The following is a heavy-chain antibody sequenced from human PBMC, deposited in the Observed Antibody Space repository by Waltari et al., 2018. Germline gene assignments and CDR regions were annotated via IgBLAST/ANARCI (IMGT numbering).Heavy chain of an antibody. V-gene: IGHV4-38-2*01. Sequence: QVQLQESGPGPVKPSETLSLTCAVSGYSISRAYYWGWILQPPGKGLEWIGSIYHSGSTYYNPYRKGRVTISVDTSKTQCSLKLSSVTAADTAVYYCARTPNYYDSSGQFDYWGQGTLVTVSS. J-gene: IGHJ4*02. CDR2: IYHSGST. CDR1: GYSISRAYY. CDR3: ARTPNYYDSSGQFDY. D-gene: IGHD3-22*01.